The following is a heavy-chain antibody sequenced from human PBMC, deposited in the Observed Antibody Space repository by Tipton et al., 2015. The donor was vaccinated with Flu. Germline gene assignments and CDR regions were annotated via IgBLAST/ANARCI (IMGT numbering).Heavy chain of an antibody. D-gene: IGHD1-26*01. CDR2: ISHSGST. CDR1: GYSISTGYY. V-gene: IGHV4-38-2*01. CDR3: ARASAPGRGSYQGGAFDV. J-gene: IGHJ3*01. Sequence: TLSLTCAVSGYSISTGYYWGWIRQPPGKGLEWIGTISHSGSTYYKPSLKSRVTISLDTFQNHFSLKLNSVTAADTAVYFCARASAPGRGSYQGGAFDVWGQGTVVTVSS.